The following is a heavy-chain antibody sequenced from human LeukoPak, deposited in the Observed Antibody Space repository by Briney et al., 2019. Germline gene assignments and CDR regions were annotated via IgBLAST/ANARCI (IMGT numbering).Heavy chain of an antibody. CDR3: ARHDYGSGSSWIGVFDY. CDR2: IYYSGIT. D-gene: IGHD3-10*01. CDR1: GGSISSSSYY. V-gene: IGHV4-39*01. J-gene: IGHJ4*02. Sequence: PSETLSLTCTVSGGSISSSSYYWGWIRQPPGKGLEWIGSIYYSGITYYNPSLKSRVTISVDTSKNQFSLKLSSVTAADTAVYYCARHDYGSGSSWIGVFDYWGQGTLVTVSS.